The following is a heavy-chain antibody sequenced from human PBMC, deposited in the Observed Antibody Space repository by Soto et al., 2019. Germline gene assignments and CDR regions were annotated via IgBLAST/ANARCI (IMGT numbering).Heavy chain of an antibody. Sequence: EVQLVESGGGLVQPGGSLRLSCAGSGFTFSSYWMHWVRQTPGEGLVWVSRISPDGSRTSYADSVKGRSTISRDNAENTLYLQVNSLRAVNTAVYYCARVGQGQYYFDYWGQGTLVTVSS. CDR1: GFTFSSYW. V-gene: IGHV3-74*01. CDR3: ARVGQGQYYFDY. J-gene: IGHJ4*02. CDR2: ISPDGSRT.